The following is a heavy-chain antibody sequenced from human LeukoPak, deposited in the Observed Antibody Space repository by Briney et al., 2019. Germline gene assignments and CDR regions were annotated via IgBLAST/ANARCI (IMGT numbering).Heavy chain of an antibody. CDR3: SLLWFGELLRADSYLIDY. J-gene: IGHJ4*02. D-gene: IGHD3-10*01. CDR2: ICTGGNT. Sequence: GGSLRLSCAASGFSVRSYCMTWVRQAPGRGLEWVSVICTGGNTHYADSVKGRFTISRDISKNTVYLQMNSLSAEDTAVYYCSLLWFGELLRADSYLIDYWGQGIRVTVSS. CDR1: GFSVRSYC. V-gene: IGHV3-53*01.